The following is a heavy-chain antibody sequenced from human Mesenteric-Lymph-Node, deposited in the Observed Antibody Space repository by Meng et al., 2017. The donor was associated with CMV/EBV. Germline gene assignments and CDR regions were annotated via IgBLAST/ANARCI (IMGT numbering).Heavy chain of an antibody. J-gene: IGHJ6*02. CDR3: ARIAGTSHYQGMDV. CDR2: VSTSSTYI. CDR1: GFTFSSYG. V-gene: IGHV3-21*01. Sequence: GGSLKISCVGSGFTFSSYGMNWVRQAPGKGLEWVSSVSTSSTYIDYADSVKGRFTISRDNVKNSLYLQMNSLRGEDTAVYYCARIAGTSHYQGMDVWGQGTTVTVSS.